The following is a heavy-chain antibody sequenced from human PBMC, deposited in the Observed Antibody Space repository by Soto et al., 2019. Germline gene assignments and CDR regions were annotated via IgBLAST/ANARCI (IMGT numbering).Heavy chain of an antibody. CDR1: GGTFSSYA. CDR2: IIPSFGSA. CDR3: ARDRVQTVTYYDILTGSRTAFDI. J-gene: IGHJ3*02. Sequence: SVKVSCKASGGTFSSYAISWVRQAPGQGLEWMGGIIPSFGSANYAQKFQGRVTMTGDKSTSTVYMELSSLRSEDTAVYYCARDRVQTVTYYDILTGSRTAFDIWG. V-gene: IGHV1-69*06. D-gene: IGHD3-9*01.